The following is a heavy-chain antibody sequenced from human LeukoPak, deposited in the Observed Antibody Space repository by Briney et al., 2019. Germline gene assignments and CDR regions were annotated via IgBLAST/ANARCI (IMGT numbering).Heavy chain of an antibody. J-gene: IGHJ4*02. V-gene: IGHV4-61*02. CDR2: IYTSGIT. D-gene: IGHD3-10*01. CDR1: GGSISSGSYY. Sequence: SGTLSLTCAVSGGSISSGSYYWSWIRQPAGKGLEWIGRIYTSGITDYNPSVKSRVTISVGTSKNQFSLKLNSVTAADTAVYYCARYRAYYCGSGSYYIDYWGQGTLVTVSS. CDR3: ARYRAYYCGSGSYYIDY.